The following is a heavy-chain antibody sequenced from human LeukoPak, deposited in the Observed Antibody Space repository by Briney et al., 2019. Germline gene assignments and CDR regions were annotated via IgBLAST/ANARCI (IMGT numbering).Heavy chain of an antibody. V-gene: IGHV3-48*03. CDR1: GFTFSSYE. CDR2: ISSNGSTI. CDR3: ARAHCSSTSCYAGLGYYYGMDV. J-gene: IGHJ6*02. Sequence: GGSLRLSCAASGFTFSSYEMNWVRQAPGKGLELVSYISSNGSTIYYADSVKGRFTISRDNAKNSLYLQMNSLRAEDTAVYYCARAHCSSTSCYAGLGYYYGMDVWGQGTTVTVSS. D-gene: IGHD2-2*01.